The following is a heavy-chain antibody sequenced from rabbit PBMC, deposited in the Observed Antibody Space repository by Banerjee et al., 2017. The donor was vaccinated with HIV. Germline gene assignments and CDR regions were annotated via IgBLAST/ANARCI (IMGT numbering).Heavy chain of an antibody. Sequence: QSLEESGGDLVKPEGSLTLTCTASGFSFSNYYYMCWVRQAPGKGLEWIACIYAGSSGVTYYASWAKGRFTISKTSSTTVDLKMTSLTAADTATYFCARDGDDYGNYYFDLWGPGTLVTVS. CDR1: GFSFSNYYY. CDR2: IYAGSSGVT. CDR3: ARDGDDYGNYYFDL. V-gene: IGHV1S40*01. J-gene: IGHJ4*01. D-gene: IGHD2-1*01.